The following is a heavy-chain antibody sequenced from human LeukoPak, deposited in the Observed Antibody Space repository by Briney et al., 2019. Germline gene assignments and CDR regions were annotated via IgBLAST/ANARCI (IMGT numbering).Heavy chain of an antibody. D-gene: IGHD3-16*01. V-gene: IGHV1-46*01. CDR3: ARDQWGAMDRLGAFDI. CDR1: GYTFTSYY. J-gene: IGHJ3*02. Sequence: ASVKVSCKASGYTFTSYYMHWVRQAPGQGLEWMGIINPSGGSTSYAQKFQGRVTMTRDTSTSTVYMELSSLRSEDTAVYYCARDQWGAMDRLGAFDIWGQGTMVTVSS. CDR2: INPSGGST.